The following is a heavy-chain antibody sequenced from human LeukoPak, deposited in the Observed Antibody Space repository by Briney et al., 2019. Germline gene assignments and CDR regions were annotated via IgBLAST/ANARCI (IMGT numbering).Heavy chain of an antibody. Sequence: GGSLRLSCAASGFTVSSNYMSWVRQAPGKGLEWISYISSGSSVIEYADSVKGRFRISRDNAKNSLFLQMNSLRAEDTAVYYCARDQGGTYSWDYWGQGTLVTVSS. CDR2: ISSGSSVI. V-gene: IGHV3-48*04. D-gene: IGHD1-26*01. CDR1: GFTVSSNY. J-gene: IGHJ4*02. CDR3: ARDQGGTYSWDY.